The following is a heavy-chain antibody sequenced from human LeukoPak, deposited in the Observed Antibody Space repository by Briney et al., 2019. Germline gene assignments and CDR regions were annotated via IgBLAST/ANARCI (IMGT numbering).Heavy chain of an antibody. Sequence: ASVTVSCKASGYTFTSYGISWVRQAPGQGLEWMGGIIPIFGTANYAQKFQGRVTITTDESTSTAYMELSSLRSEDTAVYYCARTSIDSSGWYYYMDVWGKGTTVTVSS. D-gene: IGHD6-19*01. CDR3: ARTSIDSSGWYYYMDV. V-gene: IGHV1-69*05. CDR2: IIPIFGTA. CDR1: GYTFTSYG. J-gene: IGHJ6*03.